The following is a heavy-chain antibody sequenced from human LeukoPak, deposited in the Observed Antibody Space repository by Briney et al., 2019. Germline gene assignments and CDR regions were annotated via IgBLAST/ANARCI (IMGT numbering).Heavy chain of an antibody. CDR2: INAGNGNT. CDR3: ARRGAVATGGYYGMDV. CDR1: GYTFTSYA. J-gene: IGHJ6*02. V-gene: IGHV1-3*01. D-gene: IGHD6-19*01. Sequence: ASVKVSCKASGYTFTSYAMHWVRQAPGQRLEWMGWINAGNGNTKYSQKFQGRVTITGDTSASTAYMELSSLRSEDTAVYYCARRGAVATGGYYGMDVWGQGTTVTVSS.